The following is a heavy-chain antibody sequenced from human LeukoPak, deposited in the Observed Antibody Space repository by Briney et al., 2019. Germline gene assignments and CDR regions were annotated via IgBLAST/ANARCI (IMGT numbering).Heavy chain of an antibody. D-gene: IGHD2-21*02. CDR1: GLTFSSYW. V-gene: IGHV3-74*01. Sequence: GGSLRPSCAASGLTFSSYWTHWVRQAPGKGLVGVSRINDDGRSTSYADSVKGRFTISRDNAKNSLYLQMNSLRAEDTAVYYCARETLGVTAFDIWGQGTMVTVSS. CDR3: ARETLGVTAFDI. CDR2: INDDGRST. J-gene: IGHJ3*02.